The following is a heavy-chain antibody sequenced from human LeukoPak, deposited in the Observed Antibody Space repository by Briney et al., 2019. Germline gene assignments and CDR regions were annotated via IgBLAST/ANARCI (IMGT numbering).Heavy chain of an antibody. D-gene: IGHD3-22*01. Sequence: ETLSLTCTVSGGSISSYYWSWIRQPPGKGLEWLAHIFSTDDKSYSTSLRSRLTISKDTTKSQVVLTMTNMDPVDTATYFCARIRLNYYDTSGYFDYWGQGTLVTVSS. CDR1: GGSISSYYW. CDR2: IFSTDDK. J-gene: IGHJ4*02. CDR3: ARIRLNYYDTSGYFDY. V-gene: IGHV2-26*01.